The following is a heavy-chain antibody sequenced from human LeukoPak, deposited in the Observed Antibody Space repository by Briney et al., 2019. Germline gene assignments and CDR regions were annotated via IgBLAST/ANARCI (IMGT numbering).Heavy chain of an antibody. CDR3: ARGVKGEWELPRRNYYYYGMDV. D-gene: IGHD1-26*01. CDR1: GGTFSSYA. CDR2: IIPIFGTA. J-gene: IGHJ6*02. V-gene: IGHV1-69*13. Sequence: GASVKVSCKASGGTFSSYAISWVRQAPGQGLEWMGGIIPIFGTANYAQKFQGRVTITADESTSTAYMELSSLRSEDTAVYYCARGVKGEWELPRRNYYYYGMDVWGQGTTVTVSS.